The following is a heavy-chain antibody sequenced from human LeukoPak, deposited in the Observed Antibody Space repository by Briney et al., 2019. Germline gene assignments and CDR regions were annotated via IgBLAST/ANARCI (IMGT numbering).Heavy chain of an antibody. V-gene: IGHV3-7*01. Sequence: GGSLRLSCAASGFTFSSYWMSWVRQAPGKGLEWVANIKQDGSEKYYVDSVKGRFTISRDNAKNSLYLQMNSLRAEDTAVYYCARGRVRGPQLAYYFDYWGQGTLVTVSS. CDR2: IKQDGSEK. CDR3: ARGRVRGPQLAYYFDY. J-gene: IGHJ4*02. D-gene: IGHD6-13*01. CDR1: GFTFSSYW.